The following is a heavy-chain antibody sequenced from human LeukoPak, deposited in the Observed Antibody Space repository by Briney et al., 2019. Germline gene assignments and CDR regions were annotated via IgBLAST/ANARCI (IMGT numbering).Heavy chain of an antibody. J-gene: IGHJ4*02. D-gene: IGHD1/OR15-1a*01. CDR1: GGSISSYY. CDR2: IYYSGST. V-gene: IGHV4-59*08. CDR3: ARLGDKNTWDY. Sequence: SETLSLTCTVSGGSISSYYWSWIRQPPGKGLEWIGYIYYSGSTNYNPSLKSRVTISVDTSKNQFSLKLSSVTAADTAVYYRARLGDKNTWDYWGQGTLVTVSS.